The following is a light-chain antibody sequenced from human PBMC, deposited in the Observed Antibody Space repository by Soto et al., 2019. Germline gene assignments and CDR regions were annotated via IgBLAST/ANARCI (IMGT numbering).Light chain of an antibody. J-gene: IGLJ3*02. CDR1: SSDVGGYDS. Sequence: QSALTQPASVSGSPGQSITISCTGTSSDVGGYDSVSWYQQHPVKAPKLMIYEVSNRPSGVSHRFSGSKSGNTASLIISGLQAEDEADYYCSSYTSSSTGVFGGGTKLTVL. CDR3: SSYTSSSTGV. CDR2: EVS. V-gene: IGLV2-14*01.